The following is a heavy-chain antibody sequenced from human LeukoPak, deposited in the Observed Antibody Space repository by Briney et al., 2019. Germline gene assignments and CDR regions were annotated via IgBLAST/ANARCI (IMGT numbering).Heavy chain of an antibody. D-gene: IGHD5-24*01. J-gene: IGHJ3*02. CDR1: GFSLSRNW. V-gene: IGHV3-7*01. CDR2: IKPDGSDK. Sequence: GGSLRLSCEASGFSLSRNWMSWVRQAPGKGLEWVANIKPDGSDKYYVDSARGRFTVSRDNAKNSAFLQMNSLRAEDTAIYYCATISAQTFDIWGQGALVSVSS. CDR3: ATISAQTFDI.